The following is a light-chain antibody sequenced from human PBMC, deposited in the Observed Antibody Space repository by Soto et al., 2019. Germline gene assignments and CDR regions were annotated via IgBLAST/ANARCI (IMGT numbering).Light chain of an antibody. CDR3: QQYGNSAIT. Sequence: EIVLTQSPGTLSLSPGERATLSCRASQSVSSAYSAWFQQKPGQAPRLLIYGVSTRATGIADRFSGSGSGTDFTLTISRLEPEDFAVYYCQQYGNSAITFGQGTRLGL. CDR1: QSVSSAY. CDR2: GVS. J-gene: IGKJ5*01. V-gene: IGKV3-20*01.